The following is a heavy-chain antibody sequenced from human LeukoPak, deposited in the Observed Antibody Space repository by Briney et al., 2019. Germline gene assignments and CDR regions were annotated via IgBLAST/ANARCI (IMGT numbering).Heavy chain of an antibody. CDR3: ARVNRENVFGVSMDV. Sequence: ASAKVSCKASGYTFTSYDMHWVRQAPGQGLEWMGIINPSGVTTTYAQKFQGRVTMTRDTSTSTVYVELSSLRSEDTAVYYYARVNRENVFGVSMDVWGQGTTVTVSS. CDR2: INPSGVTT. CDR1: GYTFTSYD. D-gene: IGHD3-10*01. J-gene: IGHJ6*02. V-gene: IGHV1-46*01.